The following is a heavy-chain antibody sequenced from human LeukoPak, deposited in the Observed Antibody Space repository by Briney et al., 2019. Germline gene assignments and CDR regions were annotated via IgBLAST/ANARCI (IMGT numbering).Heavy chain of an antibody. V-gene: IGHV1-2*02. CDR2: INPNSGGT. CDR3: ARRKRITMVRGVNSASDYYYYGMDV. Sequence: ASVKVSCKASAYTFIGYYMHWVRQAPGQEREWKGWINPNSGGTNYAKKFQGRVTTTRDTYISTAYMEQSRLRSDDTAVYYCARRKRITMVRGVNSASDYYYYGMDVWGQGTTVTVSS. J-gene: IGHJ6*02. CDR1: AYTFIGYY. D-gene: IGHD3-10*01.